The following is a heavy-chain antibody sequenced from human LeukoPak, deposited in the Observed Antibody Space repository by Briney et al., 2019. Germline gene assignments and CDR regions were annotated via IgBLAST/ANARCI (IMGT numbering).Heavy chain of an antibody. V-gene: IGHV3-21*01. CDR2: ISSTSSYT. CDR3: ARGESSGWYGDFDY. D-gene: IGHD6-19*01. CDR1: GFTFSSYS. Sequence: GGSLRLSCAASGFTFSSYSMNWVRQAPGKGLEWVSSISSTSSYTFFAASVKGRFTISRDNGKKSLYLQMNSLRAEDTAVYYCARGESSGWYGDFDYWGQGTLVTVSS. J-gene: IGHJ4*02.